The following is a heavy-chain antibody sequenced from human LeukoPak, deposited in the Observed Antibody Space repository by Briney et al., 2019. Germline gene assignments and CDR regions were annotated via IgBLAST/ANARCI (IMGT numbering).Heavy chain of an antibody. D-gene: IGHD1-26*01. J-gene: IGHJ4*02. CDR3: ARDKPRGSYYGSIFDS. CDR2: IRDDGGEI. CDR1: GFTFSSYW. V-gene: IGHV3-7*01. Sequence: GGSQRLSCEASGFTFSSYWMSWVRQAPGKGLEWVANIRDDGGEIYYVDSVKGRFTISRDNAKSSLFLQMNSLRAEDAAVYYCARDKPRGSYYGSIFDSWGQGTLVTVSS.